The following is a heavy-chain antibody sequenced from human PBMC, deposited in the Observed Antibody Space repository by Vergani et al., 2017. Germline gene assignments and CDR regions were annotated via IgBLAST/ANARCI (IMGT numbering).Heavy chain of an antibody. J-gene: IGHJ6*03. CDR1: GFTFSSYS. D-gene: IGHD1/OR15-1a*01. V-gene: IGHV3-21*01. Sequence: EVQLLESGGGLVQPGGSLRLSCAASGFTFSSYSMNWVRQAPGKGLEWVSSISSSSSYIYYADSVKGRFTISRDNAKNSLYLQMNSLRAEDTAVYYCARVLTNNAYYYYYYMDVWGKGTTVTVSS. CDR2: ISSSSSYI. CDR3: ARVLTNNAYYYYYYMDV.